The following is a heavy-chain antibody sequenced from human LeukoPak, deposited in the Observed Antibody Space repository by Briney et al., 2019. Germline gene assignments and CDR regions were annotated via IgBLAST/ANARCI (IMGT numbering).Heavy chain of an antibody. D-gene: IGHD2-2*01. J-gene: IGHJ6*02. CDR3: ARELHCYVAMDV. Sequence: PGGSLRLSCAASVFTFSTYSMNWVRQAPGKGLEWVSTVSDSRDVHYADSVKGRFTISGDNARNSLYLEMNSLRDEDTAVYYCARELHCYVAMDVEGQGTTVTVSS. V-gene: IGHV3-48*02. CDR1: VFTFSTYS. CDR2: VSDSRDV.